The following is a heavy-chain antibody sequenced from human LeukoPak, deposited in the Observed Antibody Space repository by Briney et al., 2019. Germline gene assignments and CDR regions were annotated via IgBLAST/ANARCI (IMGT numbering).Heavy chain of an antibody. J-gene: IGHJ5*02. CDR1: GGSFSGYY. CDR2: INHSGST. D-gene: IGHD3/OR15-3a*01. CDR3: ARVMRIGTGYYTSTYNWFDP. V-gene: IGHV4-34*01. Sequence: SETLSLTCAVYGGSFSGYYWSWIRQPPGKGLEWIGEINHSGSTNYDPSLKSRVTISVDTSKNQFSLKLSPVTAADTAVYYCARVMRIGTGYYTSTYNWFDPWGQGTLVTVSS.